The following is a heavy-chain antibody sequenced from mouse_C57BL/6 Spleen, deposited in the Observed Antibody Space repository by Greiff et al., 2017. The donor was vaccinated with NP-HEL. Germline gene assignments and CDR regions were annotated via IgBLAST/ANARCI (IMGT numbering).Heavy chain of an antibody. CDR1: GFTFSSYG. V-gene: IGHV5-6*01. CDR2: ISSGGSYT. Sequence: EVQLVESGGDLVKPGGSLKLSCAASGFTFSSYGMSWVRQTPDKRLEWVATISSGGSYTYYPDSVKGRFTISRDNAKNTLYLQISSLKSEDTAMYYCARQELIHYYGLDYWGQGTTLTVSS. D-gene: IGHD1-2*01. J-gene: IGHJ2*01. CDR3: ARQELIHYYGLDY.